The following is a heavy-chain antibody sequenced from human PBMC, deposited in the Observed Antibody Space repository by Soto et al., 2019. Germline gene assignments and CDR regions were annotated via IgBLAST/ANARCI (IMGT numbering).Heavy chain of an antibody. CDR2: SRDKGNSYST. V-gene: IGHV3-72*01. Sequence: EVQLVESGGGLVQPGGSLRLSCAGSGFTFSDYYIDWVRQAPGKGLEWVGRSRDKGNSYSTDYAASVKGTFTISRDASKNSLFLQMNCMKTDDTALYYCTRCITGTTSSDYWCQGTLVTVSS. CDR1: GFTFSDYY. J-gene: IGHJ4*02. D-gene: IGHD1-7*01. CDR3: TRCITGTTSSDY.